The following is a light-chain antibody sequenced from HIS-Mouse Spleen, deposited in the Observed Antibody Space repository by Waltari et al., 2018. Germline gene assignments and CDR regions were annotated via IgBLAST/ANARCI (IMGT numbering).Light chain of an antibody. V-gene: IGKV4-1*01. CDR1: QSVLYSSNNKNY. Sequence: DIVMTQSPVSRALSLGEQATFTCKSSQSVLYSSNNKNYLAWYQQKPGQPPKLLIYWASTRESGVPDRFSGSGSGTDFTLTISSLQAEDVAVYYCQQYYSTLTFGGGTKVEIK. CDR3: QQYYSTLT. J-gene: IGKJ4*01. CDR2: WAS.